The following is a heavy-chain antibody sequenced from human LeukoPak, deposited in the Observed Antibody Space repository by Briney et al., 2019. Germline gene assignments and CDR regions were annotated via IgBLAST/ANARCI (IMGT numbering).Heavy chain of an antibody. D-gene: IGHD2-15*01. CDR3: AREALIVVVVAAQSSGWDWFDP. Sequence: SETLSLTCAVSGGSITSGVYSWSWIRQPAGKGLEWIGRIYTSGSTDYNPSLKSRVTMSVDTSKNQFSLRLSSVTAADTAVYYCAREALIVVVVAAQSSGWDWFDPWGQGTLVTVSS. J-gene: IGHJ5*02. CDR1: GGSITSGVYS. V-gene: IGHV4-61*02. CDR2: IYTSGST.